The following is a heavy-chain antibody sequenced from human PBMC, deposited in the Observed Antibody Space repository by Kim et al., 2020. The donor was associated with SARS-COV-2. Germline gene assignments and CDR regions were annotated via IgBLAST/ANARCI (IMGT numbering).Heavy chain of an antibody. J-gene: IGHJ4*02. CDR1: GFTFSSYG. V-gene: IGHV3-30*18. CDR2: IAYDGSDK. CDR3: AKGRDYTSTYYDS. D-gene: IGHD3-3*01. Sequence: GGSLRLSCAASGFTFSSYGMHWVRQAPGKGLEWVAVIAYDGSDKYYADSVKGRFTISRDNSKNTLYLQMNTLRPEDTAVYYCAKGRDYTSTYYDSWGQGTLVTVSS.